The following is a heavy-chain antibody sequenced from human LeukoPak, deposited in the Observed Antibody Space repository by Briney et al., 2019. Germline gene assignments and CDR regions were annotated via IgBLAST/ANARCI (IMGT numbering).Heavy chain of an antibody. CDR3: ARGSVIVGATTFDY. D-gene: IGHD1-26*01. J-gene: IGHJ4*02. Sequence: SVKVSCKASGGTFSSYAISWVRQAPGQGLEWMGRIIPIFGIANYAQKFQGRVTITADKSTSTAYMELSSLRSEDTAVYYCARGSVIVGATTFDYWGQGTLVTVSS. CDR2: IIPIFGIA. V-gene: IGHV1-69*04. CDR1: GGTFSSYA.